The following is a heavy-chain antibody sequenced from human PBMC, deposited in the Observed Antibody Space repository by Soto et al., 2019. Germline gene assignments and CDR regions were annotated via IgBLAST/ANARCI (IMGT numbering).Heavy chain of an antibody. CDR2: INAGNGNT. J-gene: IGHJ4*02. D-gene: IGHD1-1*01. Sequence: QVQLVQSGAEVKKPGASVKVSCKASGYTFTSYAMHWVRQAPGQRLEWMGWINAGNGNTKYSQKVQGRVTITRDTSASTADMELSSLRSEDTAVHYGARGMYTIDYWGQGTLVTVSS. CDR1: GYTFTSYA. V-gene: IGHV1-3*01. CDR3: ARGMYTIDY.